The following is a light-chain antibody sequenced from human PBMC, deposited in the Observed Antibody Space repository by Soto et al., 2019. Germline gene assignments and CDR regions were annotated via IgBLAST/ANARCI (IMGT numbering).Light chain of an antibody. CDR3: QQYDSSPLT. Sequence: EIVLTQSPGTLSLSPGERATLSCRASQSFSSSYLAWYQQKPGQAPRLLIYGASNRATGIPDRFSGSGSGTDFTLTISRLEPEDFAGYYCQQYDSSPLTFGQGTKVEIK. CDR2: GAS. J-gene: IGKJ1*01. CDR1: QSFSSSY. V-gene: IGKV3-20*01.